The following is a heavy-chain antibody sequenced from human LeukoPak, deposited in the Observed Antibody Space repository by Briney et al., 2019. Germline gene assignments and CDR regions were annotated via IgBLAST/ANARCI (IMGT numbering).Heavy chain of an antibody. CDR1: GFTFHTYG. V-gene: IGHV3-30*02. CDR3: AKDSGYTSSWYFGDY. Sequence: GGSLRLSCVVSGFTFHTYGMHWVRQAPGRGLEWVAFIRYDGSNKYYVDSVKGRFTISKDNSKNTLYLQMNSLRAEDTAVYYCAKDSGYTSSWYFGDYWGQGTLVTVSS. CDR2: IRYDGSNK. D-gene: IGHD6-13*01. J-gene: IGHJ4*02.